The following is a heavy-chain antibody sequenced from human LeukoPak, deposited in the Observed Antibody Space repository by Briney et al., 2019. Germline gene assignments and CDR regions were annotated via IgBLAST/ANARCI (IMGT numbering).Heavy chain of an antibody. J-gene: IGHJ4*02. D-gene: IGHD3-10*01. V-gene: IGHV4-31*03. CDR2: IYYSRST. CDR1: GGSISSGGYY. CDR3: ARVDITALTRFDY. Sequence: PSQTLSLTCTVSGGSISSGGYYWSWIRQHPGKGLEWIGYIYYSRSTYYNPSLESRVTISVDTSKNQFSLKLSFVTAADTAVYYCARVDITALTRFDYWGQGTLVTVSS.